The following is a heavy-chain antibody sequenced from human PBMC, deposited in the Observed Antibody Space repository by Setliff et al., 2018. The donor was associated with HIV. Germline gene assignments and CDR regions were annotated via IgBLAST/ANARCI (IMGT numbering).Heavy chain of an antibody. CDR3: ASLLYYYGSGAGYYMDV. D-gene: IGHD3-10*01. CDR2: IYTSGST. CDR1: GGSISSYY. V-gene: IGHV4-4*08. Sequence: SETLSLTCTVSGGSISSYYWSWIRQPPGKGLEWIGYIYTSGSTNYNPSLKSRVTISVDTSKNQFSLKLSSVTAADTAVYYCASLLYYYGSGAGYYMDVWGKGTTVTVS. J-gene: IGHJ6*03.